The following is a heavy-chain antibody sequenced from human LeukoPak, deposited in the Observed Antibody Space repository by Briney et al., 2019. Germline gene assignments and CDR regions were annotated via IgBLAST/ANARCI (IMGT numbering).Heavy chain of an antibody. D-gene: IGHD3-10*01. CDR2: IYSVGTT. V-gene: IGHV3-53*01. CDR1: GFTFSNAW. Sequence: PGGSLRLSCAASGFTFSNAWMSWVRQAPGKGLEWVSVIYSVGTTYYADSVKGRFTISRDNSKNTLYLQMNSLRAEDTAVYYCARPPGRTGAFDIWGQGTMVTVSS. CDR3: ARPPGRTGAFDI. J-gene: IGHJ3*02.